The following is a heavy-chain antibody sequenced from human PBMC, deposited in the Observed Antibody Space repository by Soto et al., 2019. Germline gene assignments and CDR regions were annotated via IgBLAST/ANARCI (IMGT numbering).Heavy chain of an antibody. Sequence: PGGSLRLSCAASGFTFNNYAMSWVRQAPGKGLEWVSGISANGVGRYYADSEKGRFTISRDNSKDTLYLQMNSLRAEDTAVYYCAKDSPPTLITFGGVIVYDAFDIWGQGTMVTVSS. CDR3: AKDSPPTLITFGGVIVYDAFDI. D-gene: IGHD3-16*02. CDR2: ISANGVGR. CDR1: GFTFNNYA. J-gene: IGHJ3*02. V-gene: IGHV3-23*01.